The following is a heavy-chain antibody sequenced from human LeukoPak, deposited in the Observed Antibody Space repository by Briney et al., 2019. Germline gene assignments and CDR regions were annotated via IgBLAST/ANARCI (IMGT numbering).Heavy chain of an antibody. CDR3: AKEWQWLDGPSY. CDR2: ISYDGSNK. D-gene: IGHD6-19*01. Sequence: PGGSLRLSCAASGFTFSSYGMHWVRQAPGKGLEWVAVISYDGSNKYYADSVKGRFTISRDNSKNTLYLQMNSLRAEDTAVYYCAKEWQWLDGPSYWGQGTLVTVSS. V-gene: IGHV3-30*18. CDR1: GFTFSSYG. J-gene: IGHJ4*02.